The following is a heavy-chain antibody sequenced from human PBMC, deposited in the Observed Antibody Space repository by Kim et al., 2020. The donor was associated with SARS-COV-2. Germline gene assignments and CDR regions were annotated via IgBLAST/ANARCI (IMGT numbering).Heavy chain of an antibody. Sequence: GGSLRLSCAASGFTFSSYAMHWVRQAPGKGLEWVAVISYDGSNKYYADSVKGRFTISRDNSKNTLYLQMNSLRAEDTAVYYCARGELRREYSGYAQAFDYWGQGTLVTVSS. CDR3: ARGELRREYSGYAQAFDY. CDR2: ISYDGSNK. V-gene: IGHV3-30-3*01. J-gene: IGHJ4*02. CDR1: GFTFSSYA. D-gene: IGHD5-12*01.